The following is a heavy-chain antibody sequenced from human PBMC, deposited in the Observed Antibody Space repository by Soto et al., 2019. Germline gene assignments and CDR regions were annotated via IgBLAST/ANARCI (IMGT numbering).Heavy chain of an antibody. CDR1: GGSISSGDYY. Sequence: SETLSLTCTVSGGSISSGDYYWSWIRQPPGKGLEWIGYIYYSGSTYYNPSLKSRVTISVDTSKNQFSLKLSSVTAADTAVYYCARGRPNIVVVPAAMRGMVFDYWGQGTLVTVSS. CDR3: ARGRPNIVVVPAAMRGMVFDY. D-gene: IGHD2-2*01. V-gene: IGHV4-30-4*01. CDR2: IYYSGST. J-gene: IGHJ4*02.